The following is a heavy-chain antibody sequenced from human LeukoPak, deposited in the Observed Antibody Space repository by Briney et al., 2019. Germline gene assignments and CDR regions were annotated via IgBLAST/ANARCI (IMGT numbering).Heavy chain of an antibody. CDR1: GFTFSSYS. V-gene: IGHV3-21*01. Sequence: GGSLRLSCAASGFTFSSYSMNWVRQAPGKGLEWVSSISSSSSYIYYADSVKGRFTISRDNAKNSLYLQMNSLRAEDTAVYYCAREDSGSYSDAFDIWGQGTMVTVSS. D-gene: IGHD1-26*01. CDR3: AREDSGSYSDAFDI. J-gene: IGHJ3*02. CDR2: ISSSSSYI.